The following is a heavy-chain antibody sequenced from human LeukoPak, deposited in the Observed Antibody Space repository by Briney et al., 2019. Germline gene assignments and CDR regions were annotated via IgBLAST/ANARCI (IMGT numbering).Heavy chain of an antibody. CDR3: ARGKDLWFGELFQFDY. CDR2: IIPIFGTA. Sequence: ASVKVSCKASGYKFTSYYIHWVRQAPGQGLEWMGGIIPIFGTANYAQKFQGRVTITADKSTSTAYMELSSLRSEDTAVYYCARGKDLWFGELFQFDYWGQGTLVTVSS. J-gene: IGHJ4*02. D-gene: IGHD3-10*01. CDR1: GYKFTSYY. V-gene: IGHV1-69*06.